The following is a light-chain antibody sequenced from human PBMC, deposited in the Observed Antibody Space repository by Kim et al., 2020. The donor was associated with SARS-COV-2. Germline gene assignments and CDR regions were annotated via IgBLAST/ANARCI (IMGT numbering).Light chain of an antibody. CDR1: SSNIGAGFD. CDR2: DNT. V-gene: IGLV1-40*01. Sequence: RGTLSCTGSSSNIGAGFDVHWYQKLPGTAPKLLIFDNTNRPSGVPDRFSGSKSGTSASLAITGLQAEDEADYYCQSYDSSLSGYVFGTGTKVTVL. J-gene: IGLJ1*01. CDR3: QSYDSSLSGYV.